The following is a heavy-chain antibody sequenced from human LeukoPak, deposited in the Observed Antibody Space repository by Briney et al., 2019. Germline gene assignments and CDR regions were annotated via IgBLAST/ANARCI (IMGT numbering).Heavy chain of an antibody. J-gene: IGHJ3*02. CDR2: FDPEDGEI. CDR1: GYSLSELS. V-gene: IGHV1-24*01. Sequence: ASMRVSCEVSGYSLSELSIHRVRHVPGKGLQWMGGFDPEDGEIVYAQNLHGRVTMTEDTSTDTAYMELSSLRSEDTAVYYCAAGFHGGGLLNDDVFDIWGQGTRVAVSS. CDR3: AAGFHGGGLLNDDVFDI. D-gene: IGHD2-15*01.